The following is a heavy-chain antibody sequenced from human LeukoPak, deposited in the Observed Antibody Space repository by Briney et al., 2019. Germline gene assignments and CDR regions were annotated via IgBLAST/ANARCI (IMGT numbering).Heavy chain of an antibody. J-gene: IGHJ4*02. Sequence: SETLSLTCAVYGGSFSGYYWSWIRQPPGKGLEWIGEINHSGSTNFNPSLKSRVTISVDTSKNQFSLKLSSVTAADTAVYYCARSTMIVVVITWSYFDYWGQGTLVTVSS. V-gene: IGHV4-34*01. CDR2: INHSGST. CDR1: GGSFSGYY. D-gene: IGHD3-22*01. CDR3: ARSTMIVVVITWSYFDY.